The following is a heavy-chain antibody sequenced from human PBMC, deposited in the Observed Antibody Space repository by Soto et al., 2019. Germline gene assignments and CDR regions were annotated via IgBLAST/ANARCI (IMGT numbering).Heavy chain of an antibody. D-gene: IGHD4-17*01. V-gene: IGHV4-30-2*01. CDR2: IYHSGST. CDR3: ARDTAYGGSLAFDI. Sequence: SETLSLTCAVSGGSISRGGYSWSWIRQPPGKGLEWIGYIYHSGSTYYNPSLKSRVTISVDRSKNQFSLKLSSVTAADTAVYYCARDTAYGGSLAFDIWGQGTMVTVSS. CDR1: GGSISRGGYS. J-gene: IGHJ3*02.